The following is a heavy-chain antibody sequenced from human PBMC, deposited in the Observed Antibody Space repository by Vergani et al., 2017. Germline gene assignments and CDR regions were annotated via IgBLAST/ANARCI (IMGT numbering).Heavy chain of an antibody. CDR3: ARRGYYNYDPPDY. J-gene: IGHJ4*02. D-gene: IGHD3-3*01. CDR1: GYSFTNYW. V-gene: IGHV5-51*03. Sequence: EVQLVQSGAEVKKPGESLRISCKGSGYSFTNYWIGWVRQMPGKGLEWMGIIYHGDSDITYNPSFQGQVTISADKSIGTAYLQWNSLKASDTAIYYCARRGYYNYDPPDYWGQGTLVTVSS. CDR2: IYHGDSDI.